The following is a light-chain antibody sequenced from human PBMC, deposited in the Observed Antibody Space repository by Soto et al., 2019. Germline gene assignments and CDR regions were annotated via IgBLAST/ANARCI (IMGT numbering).Light chain of an antibody. CDR3: QQYNNWPPWT. CDR1: QSVSSD. CDR2: GAS. J-gene: IGKJ1*01. V-gene: IGKV3-15*01. Sequence: IVLTQSPGTQSLSPGERATLACRASQSVSSDYLAWYQQKPGQAPRLLIYGASTRATGIPARFSGSGSGTEFTLTISSLQSEDFAVYYCQQYNNWPPWTFGQGTKVDIK.